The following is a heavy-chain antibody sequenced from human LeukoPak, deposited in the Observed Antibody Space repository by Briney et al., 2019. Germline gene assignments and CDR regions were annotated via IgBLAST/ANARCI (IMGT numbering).Heavy chain of an antibody. D-gene: IGHD6-13*01. Sequence: GGSLRLSCAASGFTFSSYGMQWVRRAPGKGLGWVAVISYDGSNKYYADSVKGRFTISRDNSKNTLHLQMNSLRAEDTAVYYCAKDGTSVATAGSHFDYWGQGTLVTVSS. CDR2: ISYDGSNK. V-gene: IGHV3-30*18. CDR1: GFTFSSYG. CDR3: AKDGTSVATAGSHFDY. J-gene: IGHJ4*02.